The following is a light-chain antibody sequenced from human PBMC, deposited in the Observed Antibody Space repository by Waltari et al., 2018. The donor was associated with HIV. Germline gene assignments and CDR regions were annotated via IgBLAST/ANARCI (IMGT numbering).Light chain of an antibody. CDR1: SSNIGRHA. CDR3: AAWDDSLDGPV. Sequence: QPVLTQPHSASGTPGQRVIISCSGSSSNIGRHAVSWYQPLPGATPTLLIFGNNHRSSGVPDRFSGSKSATSASLAISGLRSVDEADYSCAAWDDSLDGPVFGGGTKLTVL. J-gene: IGLJ2*01. CDR2: GNN. V-gene: IGLV1-44*01.